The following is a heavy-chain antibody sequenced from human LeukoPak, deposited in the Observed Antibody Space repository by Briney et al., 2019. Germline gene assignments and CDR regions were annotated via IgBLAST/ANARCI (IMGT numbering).Heavy chain of an antibody. Sequence: ASLKISCKASGYTFGDHYARHYMHWVRQTPGQGLEWMGWINPNTGGTNYAQNFQGRVTMTRDTSLSTVYMELSRLRSDDTAVYYCARDSSGWRSDFDYWGQGTLVTVSS. CDR3: ARDSSGWRSDFDY. D-gene: IGHD6-19*01. V-gene: IGHV1-2*02. CDR2: INPNTGGT. CDR1: GYTFGDHYARHY. J-gene: IGHJ4*02.